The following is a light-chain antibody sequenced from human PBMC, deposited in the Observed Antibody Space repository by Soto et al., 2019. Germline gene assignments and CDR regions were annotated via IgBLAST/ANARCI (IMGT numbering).Light chain of an antibody. Sequence: DIQMTQSPSTLSASVGDSVTITCRASQSISTWLAWYQHKPGQAPKLLIYDASSLQGGVPSRFSGTGSGTEFTLTISSLQPDDFATYYCQHFDTYPWTFGQGTKVEIK. J-gene: IGKJ1*01. V-gene: IGKV1-5*01. CDR2: DAS. CDR1: QSISTW. CDR3: QHFDTYPWT.